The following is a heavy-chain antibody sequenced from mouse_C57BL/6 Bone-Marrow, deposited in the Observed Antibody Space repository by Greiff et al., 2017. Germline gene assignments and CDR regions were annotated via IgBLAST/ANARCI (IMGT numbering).Heavy chain of an antibody. CDR1: GYTFTGYW. J-gene: IGHJ4*01. V-gene: IGHV1-9*01. CDR2: ILPGSGST. CDR3: SRRDSHNYGSAYAMDY. Sequence: VQLQQSGAELMKPGASVKLSCKATGYTFTGYWIEWVKQRPGHGLEWIGEILPGSGSTNYNEKFKGQAPFTADTSSNTAYMQLSSLTTEDSAIYYWSRRDSHNYGSAYAMDYWGQGTSVTVSS. D-gene: IGHD1-1*01.